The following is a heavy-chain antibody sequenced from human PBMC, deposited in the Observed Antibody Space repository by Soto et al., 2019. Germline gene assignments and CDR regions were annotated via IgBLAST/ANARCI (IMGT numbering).Heavy chain of an antibody. CDR3: ARDGDTAMVTLLYGMDV. CDR2: IYHSGST. CDR1: GGSISSSNW. V-gene: IGHV4-4*02. D-gene: IGHD5-18*01. Sequence: SETLSLTCAVSGGSISSSNWWSWVRQPPGKGLEWIGEIYHSGSTNYNPSLKSRVTISVDKSKNQFSLKLSSVTAADTAVYYCARDGDTAMVTLLYGMDVWGQGTTVTVSS. J-gene: IGHJ6*02.